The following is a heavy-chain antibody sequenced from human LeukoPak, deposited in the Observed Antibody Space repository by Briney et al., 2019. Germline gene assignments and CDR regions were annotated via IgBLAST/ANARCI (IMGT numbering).Heavy chain of an antibody. J-gene: IGHJ6*02. CDR3: AKEIASSSWYGYYYYGMDV. CDR2: ISYDGSNK. V-gene: IGHV3-30*18. Sequence: GGSLRLSCAASGFTFSSYGMHWVRQAPGKGLEWVAVISYDGSNKYYADSVKGRFTISRVNSKNTLYLQMNSLRAEDTAVYYCAKEIASSSWYGYYYYGMDVWGQGTTVTASS. CDR1: GFTFSSYG. D-gene: IGHD6-13*01.